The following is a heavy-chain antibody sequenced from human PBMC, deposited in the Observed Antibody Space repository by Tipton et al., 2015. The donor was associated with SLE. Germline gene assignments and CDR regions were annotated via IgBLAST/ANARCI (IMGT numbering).Heavy chain of an antibody. CDR2: INHSGST. CDR3: ARTLRSTGSYYFDY. D-gene: IGHD4-17*01. V-gene: IGHV4-38-2*01. CDR1: GYSISSGYY. Sequence: TLSLTCAVSGYSISSGYYWGWIRQPPGKGLEWIGEINHSGSTNYNLSLKSRVTISVDTSKNQFSLKLSSVTAADTAVYYCARTLRSTGSYYFDYWGQGTLVTVSS. J-gene: IGHJ4*02.